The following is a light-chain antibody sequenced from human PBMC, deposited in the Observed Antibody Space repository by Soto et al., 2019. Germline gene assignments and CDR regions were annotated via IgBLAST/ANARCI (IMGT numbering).Light chain of an antibody. CDR2: EVS. V-gene: IGLV2-8*01. CDR1: SSDVGGYNY. J-gene: IGLJ2*01. CDR3: ISFAGNITLV. Sequence: QSALTQPPSASGSPGQSVTISCTGTSSDVGGYNYVSWYQQHPGKAPKHMISEVSKRPSGVPDRFSGSKSVNTASLTDSGLQAEDEADYYVISFAGNITLVFGGGTKVTVL.